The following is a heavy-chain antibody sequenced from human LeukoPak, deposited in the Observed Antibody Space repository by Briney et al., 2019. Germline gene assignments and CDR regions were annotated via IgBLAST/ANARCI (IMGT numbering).Heavy chain of an antibody. CDR2: IYSSGST. D-gene: IGHD6-13*01. CDR3: AKGGSSWYNWFDP. V-gene: IGHV4-4*07. J-gene: IGHJ5*02. CDR1: GGSISSYY. Sequence: KPSETLSLTCTVPGGSISSYYWSWIRQSAGKGLEWIGRIYSSGSTNYNPSLKSRVTMSIDTSKNPFSLNLSSVTAADTAMYYCAKGGSSWYNWFDPWGQGTLVTVSS.